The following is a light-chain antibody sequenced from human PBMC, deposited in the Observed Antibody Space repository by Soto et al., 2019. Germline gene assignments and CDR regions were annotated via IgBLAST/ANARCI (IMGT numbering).Light chain of an antibody. CDR2: KAS. Sequence: DIQMTQFPSTLSASVGDRVTITCRASQSISSWLAWYQHKPGKAPKLLICKASSLQSGVPSRFSGSGSGTEFTLTISSLQPDDFASYYCQQYNDLSYTFGQGTKLEIK. J-gene: IGKJ2*01. CDR1: QSISSW. V-gene: IGKV1-5*03. CDR3: QQYNDLSYT.